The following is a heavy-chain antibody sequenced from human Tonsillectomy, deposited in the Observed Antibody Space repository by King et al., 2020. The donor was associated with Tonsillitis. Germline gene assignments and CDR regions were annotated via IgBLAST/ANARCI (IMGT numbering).Heavy chain of an antibody. CDR1: GFTFDDYA. D-gene: IGHD6-19*01. J-gene: IGHJ4*02. CDR2: ISWNSGRI. Sequence: VQLVESGGGLVQPGRSLRLSCAASGFTFDDYAMHWVRQAPGKGLEWVSGISWNSGRIGYADSMKGRFTISRNNAKNSLYLQMNSLRAEDTALYYCAKDIGQWLVLFDYWGQGTLVSVSS. CDR3: AKDIGQWLVLFDY. V-gene: IGHV3-9*01.